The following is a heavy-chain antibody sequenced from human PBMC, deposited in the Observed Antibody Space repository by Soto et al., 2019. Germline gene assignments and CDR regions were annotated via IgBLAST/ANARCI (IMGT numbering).Heavy chain of an antibody. CDR1: RFTFSRYP. Sequence: EVQLLESGGGLVQPGGSLRLSCAASRFTFSRYPMSWVRQAPGKGLEWVSAISNSGASTYYVDSVKGRFAISRDNSKNKPYLLTINLRAEETAVYYCGKTYRGGSSYEAFDIWGQGTMVTVSS. CDR3: GKTYRGGSSYEAFDI. D-gene: IGHD4-4*01. V-gene: IGHV3-23*01. J-gene: IGHJ3*02. CDR2: ISNSGAST.